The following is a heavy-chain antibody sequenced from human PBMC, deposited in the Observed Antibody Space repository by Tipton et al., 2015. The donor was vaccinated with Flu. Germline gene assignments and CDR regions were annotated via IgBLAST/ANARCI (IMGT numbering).Heavy chain of an antibody. CDR3: ARSWAAPYDDAFDI. Sequence: PGLVKPSQTLSLICTVSGGSISSGYYYWYWIRQPAGKGLEWIGRINTSGSFSYKPSLKSRLTISVDTSKNQFSLKVTSVTATDTAVYYCARSWAAPYDDAFDIWGQGAMVTVSS. J-gene: IGHJ3*02. CDR1: GGSISSGYYY. D-gene: IGHD3-3*01. CDR2: INTSGSF. V-gene: IGHV4-61*02.